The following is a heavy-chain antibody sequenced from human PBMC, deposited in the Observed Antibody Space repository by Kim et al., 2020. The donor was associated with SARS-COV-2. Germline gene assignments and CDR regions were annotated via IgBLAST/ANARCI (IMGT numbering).Heavy chain of an antibody. CDR3: ARNPGREVGATEAWFDA. V-gene: IGHV1-18*01. D-gene: IGHD1-26*01. CDR1: GYTFTSYG. CDR2: ISAYNGNT. J-gene: IGHJ5*02. Sequence: ASVKVFCKASGYTFTSYGISWVRQAPGQGLEWMGWISAYNGNTNYAQKLQGGVTMTTDTSPSTAYMERRSLRSDDTAVYYCARNPGREVGATEAWFDAWGQGTLFTLSS.